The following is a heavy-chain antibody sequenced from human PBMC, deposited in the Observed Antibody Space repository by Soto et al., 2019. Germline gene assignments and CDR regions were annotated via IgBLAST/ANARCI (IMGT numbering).Heavy chain of an antibody. CDR3: ARDGGGYNGWYFAL. CDR2: IYYSGST. CDR1: GGSISSYY. V-gene: IGHV4-59*01. J-gene: IGHJ2*01. Sequence: QVQLQESGPGLVKPSETLSLTCTVSGGSISSYYWSWIRQPPGKGLEWIGYIYYSGSTNYNPSLKSRVTMSVDTSKNQFSLKLSSVTAADTAVYYCARDGGGYNGWYFALWGRGTLVTVSS. D-gene: IGHD5-12*01.